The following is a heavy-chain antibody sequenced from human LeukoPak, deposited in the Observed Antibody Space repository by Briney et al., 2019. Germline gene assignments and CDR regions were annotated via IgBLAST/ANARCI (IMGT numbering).Heavy chain of an antibody. CDR2: INPNSGGT. CDR1: GYTFTGYY. D-gene: IGHD6-13*01. V-gene: IGHV1-2*02. Sequence: ASVKVSCKASGYTFTGYYMHWVRQAPGQGLEWMGWINPNSGGTNYAQKFQGRVTMTRDTSISTAYMELSRLRSDDTAVYYCARVTLRHRPGIAAAGLGYWGQGTLVTVSS. CDR3: ARVTLRHRPGIAAAGLGY. J-gene: IGHJ4*02.